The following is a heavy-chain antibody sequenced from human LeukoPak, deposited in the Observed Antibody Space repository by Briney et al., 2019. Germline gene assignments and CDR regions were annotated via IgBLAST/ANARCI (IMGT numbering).Heavy chain of an antibody. CDR2: INYSGTT. D-gene: IGHD4-23*01. CDR3: ARQGDGGRAFDY. Sequence: SETLSLTCTVSGGSISSSDSYWGWIRQPPGRGLEWIGSINYSGTTYYTPSLKSRVTISVDTSKNQFSLNLNSVTAADTAVYYCARQGDGGRAFDYWGQGILVTVSS. CDR1: GGSISSSDSY. J-gene: IGHJ4*02. V-gene: IGHV4-39*01.